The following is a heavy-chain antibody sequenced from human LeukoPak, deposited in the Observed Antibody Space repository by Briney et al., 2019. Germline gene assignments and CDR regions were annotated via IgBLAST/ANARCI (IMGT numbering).Heavy chain of an antibody. CDR2: INHSGST. Sequence: PSETLSLTCAVYGGSFSGYYWSWIRQPPGKGLEWIGEINHSGSTNYNPSLKSRVTISVDTSKNQFSLKLSSVTAADTAVYYCARGGGGEEGGYYYYMDVWGKGTTVTVSS. V-gene: IGHV4-34*01. D-gene: IGHD2-21*01. CDR3: ARGGGGEEGGYYYYMDV. J-gene: IGHJ6*03. CDR1: GGSFSGYY.